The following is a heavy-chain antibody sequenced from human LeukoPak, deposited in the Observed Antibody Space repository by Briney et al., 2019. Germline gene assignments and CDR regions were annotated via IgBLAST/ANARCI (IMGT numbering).Heavy chain of an antibody. CDR1: GFTFSSYG. J-gene: IGHJ6*02. CDR2: IWYDGSNK. Sequence: GGSLRLSCAASGFTFSSYGMHWVRQAPGKGLEWVAVIWYDGSNKYYADSVKGRFTISRDNSKNTLYLQMNGLRAEDTAVYYCARDIGDIVVVPAAPTHYYYGMDVWGQGTTVTVSS. CDR3: ARDIGDIVVVPAAPTHYYYGMDV. D-gene: IGHD2-2*01. V-gene: IGHV3-33*01.